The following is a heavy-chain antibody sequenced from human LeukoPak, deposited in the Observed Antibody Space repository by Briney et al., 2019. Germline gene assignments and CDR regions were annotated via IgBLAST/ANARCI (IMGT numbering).Heavy chain of an antibody. J-gene: IGHJ4*02. V-gene: IGHV1-2*02. Sequence: GASVKVSCKASGYTFTGYYMHWVRQAPGQGLEWIGWINPNSGDTNYAQKFQGRVTMTRDTSINTAYMELSRLRSDDTAVYYCARDRSPAPGRSYGRGHFDYWGQGTLVTVSS. CDR1: GYTFTGYY. D-gene: IGHD5-18*01. CDR2: INPNSGDT. CDR3: ARDRSPAPGRSYGRGHFDY.